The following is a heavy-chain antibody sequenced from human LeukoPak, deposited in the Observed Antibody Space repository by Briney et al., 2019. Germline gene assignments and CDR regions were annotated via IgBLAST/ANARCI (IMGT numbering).Heavy chain of an antibody. CDR1: GFTFSSYW. D-gene: IGHD6-13*01. V-gene: IGHV3-74*01. CDR3: ARAGSSIWYSNRFDP. J-gene: IGHJ5*02. Sequence: GGSLRLSCAASGFTFSSYWMHWVRQAPGKGLVWVSRINSDGSSTSYADSVKGRFTISRDNAKNTLYLQMNSLRAEDTAVYYCARAGSSIWYSNRFDPWGQGTLVTVSS. CDR2: INSDGSST.